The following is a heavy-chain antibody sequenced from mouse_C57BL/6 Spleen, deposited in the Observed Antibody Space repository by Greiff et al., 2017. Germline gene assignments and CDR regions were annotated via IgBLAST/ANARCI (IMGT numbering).Heavy chain of an antibody. V-gene: IGHV1-39*01. CDR2: INPNYGTT. CDR1: GYSFTDYN. D-gene: IGHD2-3*01. Sequence: VQLKQSGPELVKPGASVKISCKASGYSFTDYNMNWVKQSNGKSLEWIGVINPNYGTTSYNQKFKGKATLTVDQSSSTSYMQLNRLTSEDSAVYYCARDGIYDGYRPYAMDYWGQGTSVTVSS. J-gene: IGHJ4*01. CDR3: ARDGIYDGYRPYAMDY.